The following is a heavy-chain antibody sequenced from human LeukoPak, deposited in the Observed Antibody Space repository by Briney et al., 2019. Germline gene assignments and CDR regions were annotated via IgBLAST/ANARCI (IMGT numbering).Heavy chain of an antibody. CDR3: AKEAGYCGGDCYSPADY. CDR2: ISGSGGST. CDR1: GFTFISYA. J-gene: IGHJ4*02. D-gene: IGHD2-21*02. V-gene: IGHV3-23*01. Sequence: GGSLRLSCAASGFTFISYAMSWVRQAPGKGLEWVSAISGSGGSTYYADSVKGRFTISRDNSKNTLYLQMNSLRAEDTAVYYCAKEAGYCGGDCYSPADYWGQGTLVTVSS.